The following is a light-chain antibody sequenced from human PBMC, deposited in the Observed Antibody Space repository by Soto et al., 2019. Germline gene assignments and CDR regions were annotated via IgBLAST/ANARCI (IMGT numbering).Light chain of an antibody. V-gene: IGLV1-40*01. CDR1: SSNIGAGYD. CDR3: QSYDSTLSALYV. CDR2: GNN. Sequence: QLVLTQPPSVSGAPGQRVTISCTGSSSNIGAGYDVHWYQQLPGTAPKLLIYGNNNRPSGVPDRFSGSKSGTSASLAITGLQAEDEADYYCQSYDSTLSALYVFGTGTKVTVL. J-gene: IGLJ1*01.